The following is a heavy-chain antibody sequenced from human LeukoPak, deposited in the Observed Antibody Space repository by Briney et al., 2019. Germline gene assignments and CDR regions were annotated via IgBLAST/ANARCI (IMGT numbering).Heavy chain of an antibody. Sequence: GGSLRLSCVGSGVTFNSYDINWVRQAPGKGLERLSYISSSGSTIFYADSVKGRFTISRDNAKNSLYLLMNSLRAEDTAVYYCATKMSGYLRIWGQGTMVTVSS. V-gene: IGHV3-48*03. J-gene: IGHJ3*02. CDR1: GVTFNSYD. CDR3: ATKMSGYLRI. D-gene: IGHD1-1*01. CDR2: ISSSGSTI.